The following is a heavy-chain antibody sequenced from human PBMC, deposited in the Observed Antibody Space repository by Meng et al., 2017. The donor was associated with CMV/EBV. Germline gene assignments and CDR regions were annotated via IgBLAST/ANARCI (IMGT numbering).Heavy chain of an antibody. V-gene: IGHV3-15*01. CDR1: GFTFSNAW. D-gene: IGHD1-26*01. J-gene: IGHJ1*01. Sequence: ASGFTFSNAWMSWVRQAPGKGLEWVGRIKSKTDGGTTDYAAPVKGRFTISRDDSKNTLYLQMNSLKTEDTAVYYCTRPGLGRGNFQHWGQGTLVTVSS. CDR3: TRPGLGRGNFQH. CDR2: IKSKTDGGTT.